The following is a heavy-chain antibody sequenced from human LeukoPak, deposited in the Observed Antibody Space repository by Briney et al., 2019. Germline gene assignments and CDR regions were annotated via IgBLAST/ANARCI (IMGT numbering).Heavy chain of an antibody. J-gene: IGHJ5*02. CDR2: INRSAST. CDR1: GGSISSRSYY. CDR3: ARRGPPRTMLRGVKSGWFDP. D-gene: IGHD3-10*01. V-gene: IGHV4-39*07. Sequence: PSETLSLTCSVSGGSISSRSYYWGWIRQPPGKGLEWIGEINRSASTNYTPSLKSRVTISIDTSKNQFSLKLSSVTAADTAVYYCARRGPPRTMLRGVKSGWFDPWGQGTLVTVSS.